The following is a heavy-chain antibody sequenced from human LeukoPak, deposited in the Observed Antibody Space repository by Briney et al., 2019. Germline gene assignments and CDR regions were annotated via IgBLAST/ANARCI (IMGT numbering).Heavy chain of an antibody. V-gene: IGHV4-39*07. Sequence: SETLSLTCTVSGGSISSSGSYWGWIRQPPGKGLEWIASIYYSGNTYNPSLKSRVTISVDTSKNQFSLNLTSVNAADTAVYYCARVMAARREDLNWFDPWGQGTLVTVSS. CDR1: GGSISSSGSY. D-gene: IGHD6-6*01. CDR3: ARVMAARREDLNWFDP. J-gene: IGHJ5*02. CDR2: IYYSGNT.